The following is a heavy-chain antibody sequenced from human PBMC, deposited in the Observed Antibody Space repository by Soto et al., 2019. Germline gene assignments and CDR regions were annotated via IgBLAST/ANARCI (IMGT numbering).Heavy chain of an antibody. CDR1: GGSISSYY. D-gene: IGHD1-20*01. V-gene: IGHV4-59*01. CDR2: IYYSGST. Sequence: QVQLQESGPGLVKPSETLSLTCTVSGGSISSYYWSWIRQPPGKGLEWIGYIYYSGSTNYNPSLKSRVTISVDTSKNQFSLKLSSVTAADTAVYYCARQGRRGGIDAFDIWGQGTMVTVSS. CDR3: ARQGRRGGIDAFDI. J-gene: IGHJ3*02.